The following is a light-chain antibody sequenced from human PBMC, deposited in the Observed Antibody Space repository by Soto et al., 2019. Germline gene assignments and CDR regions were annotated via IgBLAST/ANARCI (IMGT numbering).Light chain of an antibody. Sequence: EIVMTQSPATLSVSPGERATLSCRASQSVGTNLAWYQQRPGQAPRLLIYGASTRATGIPARFSGSGSGTEFTLTISSLQSEDVAVYYCHQYNKWPLFTFGPGTRVDIK. CDR3: HQYNKWPLFT. CDR1: QSVGTN. CDR2: GAS. J-gene: IGKJ3*01. V-gene: IGKV3-15*01.